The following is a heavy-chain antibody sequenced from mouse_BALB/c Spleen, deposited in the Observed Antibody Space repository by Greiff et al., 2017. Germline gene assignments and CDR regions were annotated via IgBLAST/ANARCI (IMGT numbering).Heavy chain of an antibody. J-gene: IGHJ1*01. CDR3: ARWGGNYVLHWYFDV. CDR1: GYSITSDYA. CDR2: ISYSGST. V-gene: IGHV3-2*02. Sequence: EVQLQQSGPGLVKPSQSLSLTCTVTGYSITSDYAWNWIRQFPGNKLEWMGYISYSGSTSYNPSLKSRISITRDTSKNQFFLQLNSVTTEDTATYYCARWGGNYVLHWYFDVWGAGTTVTVSS. D-gene: IGHD2-1*01.